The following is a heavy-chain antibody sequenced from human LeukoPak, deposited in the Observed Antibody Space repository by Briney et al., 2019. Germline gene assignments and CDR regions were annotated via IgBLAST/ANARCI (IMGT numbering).Heavy chain of an antibody. CDR3: ARDSSGWKYYFDY. V-gene: IGHV3-7*01. Sequence: GGSLRLSCAASGFTFSSYWMSWVRQAPGKGLEWVANIKQDGSEKYYADSVKGRFTISRDNAKNSLYLQMTSLRDEDTAVYYCARDSSGWKYYFDYWGQGTLVTVSS. J-gene: IGHJ4*02. CDR1: GFTFSSYW. CDR2: IKQDGSEK. D-gene: IGHD6-19*01.